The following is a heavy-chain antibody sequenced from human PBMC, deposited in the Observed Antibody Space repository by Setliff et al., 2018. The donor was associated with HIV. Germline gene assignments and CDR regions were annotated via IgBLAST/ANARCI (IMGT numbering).Heavy chain of an antibody. J-gene: IGHJ4*02. V-gene: IGHV4-39*07. Sequence: PSETLSLTCSVSGGSISSSAYYRTWIRQPPGKGLEWIGEINHSGSTYYNPSLRSRVTLSVDTSKKQFSLKLSSITAADTAVYFCARAADYYDSSGYWAPPRYFDYWGQGTLVTVSS. CDR2: INHSGST. CDR1: GGSISSSAYY. D-gene: IGHD3-22*01. CDR3: ARAADYYDSSGYWAPPRYFDY.